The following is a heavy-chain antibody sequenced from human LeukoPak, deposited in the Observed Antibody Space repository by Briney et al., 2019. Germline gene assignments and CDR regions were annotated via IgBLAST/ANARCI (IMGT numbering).Heavy chain of an antibody. Sequence: GGSLRLSCAASGFTFTNAWMNWVRQAPGKGLEWVGRIKSKADGETIDYAAPVKGRFTFSRDDSKNMLYLQMNILKSEDTAVYYCSTLTSRGLSDSWGQGTLVTVSS. CDR2: IKSKADGETI. J-gene: IGHJ4*02. CDR1: GFTFTNAW. D-gene: IGHD1-20*01. V-gene: IGHV3-15*07. CDR3: STLTSRGLSDS.